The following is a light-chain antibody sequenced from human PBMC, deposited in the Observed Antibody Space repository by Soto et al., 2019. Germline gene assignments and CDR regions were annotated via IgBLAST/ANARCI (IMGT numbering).Light chain of an antibody. CDR1: QSISSY. J-gene: IGKJ1*01. CDR2: AAS. CDR3: QPSYSTPWT. Sequence: DIQMTQSPSSLSASVGDRVTITCRASQSISSYLNWYQQKPGKAPKLLIYAASSLESGVPSRFSGSGSGTGFTLTISRLQPEDFATYYCQPSYSTPWTFGQGTKVEIK. V-gene: IGKV1-39*01.